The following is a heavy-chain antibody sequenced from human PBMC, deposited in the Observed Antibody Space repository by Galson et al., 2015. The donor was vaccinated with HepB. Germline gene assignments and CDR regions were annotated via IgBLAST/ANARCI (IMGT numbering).Heavy chain of an antibody. Sequence: SLRLSCAASGFTFTTHGMHWVRQAPGKGLEWVAVISYDGSDKYYADSVKGRFTISRDNSKNTLYLQMNSVRAEDTALYYCAKGQDSLYYYYMDVWGKGTTVTVSS. J-gene: IGHJ6*03. V-gene: IGHV3-30*18. D-gene: IGHD2-15*01. CDR1: GFTFTTHG. CDR2: ISYDGSDK. CDR3: AKGQDSLYYYYMDV.